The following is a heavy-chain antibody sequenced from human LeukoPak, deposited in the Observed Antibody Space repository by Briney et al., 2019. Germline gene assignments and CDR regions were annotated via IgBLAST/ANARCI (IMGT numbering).Heavy chain of an antibody. V-gene: IGHV3-48*04. J-gene: IGHJ4*02. Sequence: GGSLRLSCDASGFTFSTYPMHWVRQAPGKGLEWTSYISSDGNSLYYADSVKGRFTISRDTAKNALYLQMNSLRAEDTAIYYCARGYNGLYWGQGTLVTVSS. D-gene: IGHD1-1*01. CDR1: GFTFSTYP. CDR2: ISSDGNSL. CDR3: ARGYNGLY.